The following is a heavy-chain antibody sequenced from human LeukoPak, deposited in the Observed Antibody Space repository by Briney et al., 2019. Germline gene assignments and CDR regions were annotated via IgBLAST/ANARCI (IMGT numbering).Heavy chain of an antibody. CDR1: GFTFSDYY. CDR2: ISYDGSNK. J-gene: IGHJ3*02. V-gene: IGHV3-30*03. Sequence: GGSLRHSCAASGFTFSDYYMSWIRQAPGKGLEWVAVISYDGSNKYYADSVKGRFTISRDNSKNTLYLQMNSLRAEDTAVYYCARELRYSYGENDAFDIWGQGTMVTVSS. D-gene: IGHD5-18*01. CDR3: ARELRYSYGENDAFDI.